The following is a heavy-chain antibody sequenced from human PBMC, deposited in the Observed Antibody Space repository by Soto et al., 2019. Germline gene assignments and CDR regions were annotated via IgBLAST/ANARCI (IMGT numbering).Heavy chain of an antibody. J-gene: IGHJ3*02. V-gene: IGHV4-59*08. Sequence: QVQLQESGPGLVKPSETLSLTCTVSGGSISSYYWSWIRQPPGKGLEWIGYIYYSGSTNYNPSLKSRVTISVDTSKNPFPLTLSSVNAADTAVYYCERRWGGVFDIWGQGTMVTVSS. D-gene: IGHD1-26*01. CDR2: IYYSGST. CDR3: ERRWGGVFDI. CDR1: GGSISSYY.